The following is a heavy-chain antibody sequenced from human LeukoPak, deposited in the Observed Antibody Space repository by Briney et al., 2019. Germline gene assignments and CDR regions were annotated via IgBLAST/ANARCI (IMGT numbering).Heavy chain of an antibody. CDR2: IIPIFGTA. D-gene: IGHD3-3*01. Sequence: ASVKVSCEASGGTFSSYAISWVRQAPGQGLEWMGGIIPIFGTANYAQKFQGRVTITADESTSTAYMELSSLRSEGTAVYYCARGDAYDFWSGPIDYWGQGTLVTVSS. V-gene: IGHV1-69*13. J-gene: IGHJ4*02. CDR1: GGTFSSYA. CDR3: ARGDAYDFWSGPIDY.